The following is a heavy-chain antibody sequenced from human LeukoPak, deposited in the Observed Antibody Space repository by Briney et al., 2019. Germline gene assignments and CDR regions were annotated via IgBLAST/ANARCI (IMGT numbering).Heavy chain of an antibody. CDR2: VYHLGTT. CDR1: GGSFNSYY. V-gene: IGHV4-34*01. CDR3: ARGVFPGIPRKNYFDP. J-gene: IGHJ5*02. Sequence: SETLSLTCAVYGGSFNSYYWTWVRQPPGKGLEWIGEVYHLGTTAYNPSLESRVTISVDTSKNQFSLRLNSVTAADTAVYYCARGVFPGIPRKNYFDPWGQGILVTVSS. D-gene: IGHD1-14*01.